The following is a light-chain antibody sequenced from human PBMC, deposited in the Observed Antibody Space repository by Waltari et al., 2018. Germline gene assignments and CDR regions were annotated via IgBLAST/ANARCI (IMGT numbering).Light chain of an antibody. CDR1: QSVLYSSNNKNY. CDR3: HQYYSILRT. V-gene: IGKV4-1*01. J-gene: IGKJ1*01. CDR2: WAS. Sequence: DIVMTQSPDSLAVSLGERATINCKSSQSVLYSSNNKNYLAWYQQKPGQPPKLLIYWASTRESGVPDRFSGSGSGTDFTLTISSLQAEDVAVYYCHQYYSILRTFGQGTKVEIK.